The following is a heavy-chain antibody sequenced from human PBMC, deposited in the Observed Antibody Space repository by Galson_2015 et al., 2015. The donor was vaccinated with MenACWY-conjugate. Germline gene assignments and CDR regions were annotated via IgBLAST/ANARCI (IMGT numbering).Heavy chain of an antibody. CDR3: AKTRGASFYFDS. Sequence: SMRISCAAYGFIFNTYWMHWVRQAPGKGLVWVSRINPGGSSTTYADYVKDRFTISRDNDMNTLYLQMNSLRPEDTAVFYCAKTRGASFYFDSWGQGTLVTVSS. V-gene: IGHV3-74*01. D-gene: IGHD1-26*01. CDR1: GFIFNTYW. CDR2: INPGGSST. J-gene: IGHJ4*02.